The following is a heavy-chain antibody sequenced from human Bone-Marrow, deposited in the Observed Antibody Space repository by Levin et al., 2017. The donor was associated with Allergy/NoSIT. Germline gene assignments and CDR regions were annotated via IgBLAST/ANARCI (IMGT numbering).Heavy chain of an antibody. J-gene: IGHJ5*02. CDR2: INPVNGNT. CDR3: ATSASLPWFDR. CDR1: GYTFTSSF. Sequence: ASVKVSCKASGYTFTSSFIHWLRQAPGQGLEWMGWINPVNGNTKYLQKFQGRVIITRDTSAITASMELSSLRSEDTALYYCATSASLPWFDRWGQGTLVTVSS. V-gene: IGHV1-3*01.